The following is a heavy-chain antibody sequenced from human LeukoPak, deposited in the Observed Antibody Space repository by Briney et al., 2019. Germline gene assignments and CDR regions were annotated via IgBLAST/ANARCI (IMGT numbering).Heavy chain of an antibody. CDR2: INGNGGST. V-gene: IGHV3-23*01. D-gene: IGHD2/OR15-2a*01. J-gene: IGHJ4*02. Sequence: PGGSLRLSCAASGFTFDDYAMHWVRQAPGKGLEWVSAINGNGGSTYYAVSVKGRFTISRDNSKNTLYLQMNSLRAEDTAVYYCAKGPLSHFDYWGQGTLVTVSS. CDR3: AKGPLSHFDY. CDR1: GFTFDDYA.